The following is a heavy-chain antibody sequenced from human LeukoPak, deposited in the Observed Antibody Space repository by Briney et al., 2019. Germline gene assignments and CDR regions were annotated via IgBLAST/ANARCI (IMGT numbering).Heavy chain of an antibody. CDR3: ARHYSHAWFGY. Sequence: GESLKIFCKGSGYDFTTYCIGWVSQMPGKGLEGMRNINSVSSDITYSPSFQGQVTMSVDKSMNPAYLKLSSLRASDTAMYYCARHYSHAWFGYWGQGSPVTVSS. D-gene: IGHD1-26*01. J-gene: IGHJ4*02. CDR2: INSVSSDI. CDR1: GYDFTTYC. V-gene: IGHV5-51*01.